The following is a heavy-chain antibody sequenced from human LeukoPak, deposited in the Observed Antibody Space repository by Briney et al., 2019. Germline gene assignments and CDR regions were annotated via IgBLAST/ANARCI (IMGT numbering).Heavy chain of an antibody. CDR2: IIPIFGTA. CDR1: GGTFSSYA. D-gene: IGHD2-15*01. V-gene: IGHV1-69*05. J-gene: IGHJ5*02. CDR3: ARAATELTDNNWFDP. Sequence: SVKVSCKASGGTFSSYAISWLRQAPGQGLEWMGGIIPIFGTANYAQKFQGRVTITTDESTSTAYMELSSLRSEDTAVYYCARAATELTDNNWFDPWGQGTLVTVSS.